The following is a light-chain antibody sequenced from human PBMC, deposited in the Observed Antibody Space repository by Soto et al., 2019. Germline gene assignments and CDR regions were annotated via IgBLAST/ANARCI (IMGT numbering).Light chain of an antibody. CDR1: QNVRSN. CDR2: GAS. J-gene: IGKJ5*01. CDR3: QQYNTWPPIT. V-gene: IGKV3-15*01. Sequence: EIVMTQSPATLSVSPGGRATLSCRASQNVRSNLAWYQQKPGQAPRLLIFGASTRATGIPARFSGTGSGTEFTLTISSLQSEDFAVYYCQQYNTWPPITFGQGTRLEI.